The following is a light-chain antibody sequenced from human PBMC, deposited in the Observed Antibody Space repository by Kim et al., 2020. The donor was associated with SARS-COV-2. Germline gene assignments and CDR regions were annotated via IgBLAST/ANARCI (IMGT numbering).Light chain of an antibody. V-gene: IGLV2-14*03. CDR1: NSDIGGYIS. J-gene: IGLJ3*02. Sequence: GQWITISWTGANSDIGGYISVSWYQQHPGKTPKLMIYDVSKRPSGVSDRFSGSKSGYTASLTISGLQAEDEADYYCSSYTRSSTLVFGGGTQLTVL. CDR2: DVS. CDR3: SSYTRSSTLV.